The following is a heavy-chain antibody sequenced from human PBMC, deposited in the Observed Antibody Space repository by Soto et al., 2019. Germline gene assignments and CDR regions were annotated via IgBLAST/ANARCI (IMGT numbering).Heavy chain of an antibody. CDR3: ARDPSFYDSSGYNRPEYYFDY. J-gene: IGHJ4*02. CDR1: GDSVSSNSAA. CDR2: TYYRSKWYN. D-gene: IGHD3-22*01. Sequence: SQTLSLTCAISGDSVSSNSAAWNWIRQSPSRGLEWLGRTYYRSKWYNDYAVSVKSRITITPDTSKNHFSMQLNSVTPEDKAVYYCARDPSFYDSSGYNRPEYYFDYWGQGTLVTVSS. V-gene: IGHV6-1*01.